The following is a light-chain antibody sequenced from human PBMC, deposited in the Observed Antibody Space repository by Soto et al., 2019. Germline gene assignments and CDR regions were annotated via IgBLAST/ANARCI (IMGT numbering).Light chain of an antibody. V-gene: IGLV2-8*01. CDR2: EVN. CDR1: SSDVGGYNY. Sequence: QSALRHPPSASWSPGHSVSISCTGTSSDVGGYNYVSWYQQHPGKAPKLMIYEVNKRPSGVPDRFSGSKSGNTASLTVSGLQAEDEADYYCSSYAGSSNVFGTGTKVTAL. J-gene: IGLJ1*01. CDR3: SSYAGSSNV.